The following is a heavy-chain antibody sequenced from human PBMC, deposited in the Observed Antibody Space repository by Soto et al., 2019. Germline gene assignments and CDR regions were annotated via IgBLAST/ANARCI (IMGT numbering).Heavy chain of an antibody. J-gene: IGHJ6*02. Sequence: ASVKVSCKASGYTFTGYYTHWVRQAPGQGLEWMGWINPNSGGTNYAQKFQGWVTMTRDTSISTAYMELSRLRSDDTAVYYCARSRRSSSSRGDYYYGMDVWGQGTTVTVSS. CDR1: GYTFTGYY. V-gene: IGHV1-2*04. D-gene: IGHD6-6*01. CDR2: INPNSGGT. CDR3: ARSRRSSSSRGDYYYGMDV.